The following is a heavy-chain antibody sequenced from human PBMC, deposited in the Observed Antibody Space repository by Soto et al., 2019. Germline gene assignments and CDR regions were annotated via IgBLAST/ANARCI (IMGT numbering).Heavy chain of an antibody. V-gene: IGHV1-69*05. J-gene: IGHJ4*02. D-gene: IGHD3-22*01. CDR2: IIPIFGTA. CDR3: ATCYDSSGYPSYYFDY. Sequence: QVQLVQSGAEVKKPGSSVKVSCKASGGTFSSYAISWVRQAPGQGLEWMGGIIPIFGTANYAQKFQGRVTITXXEXTXLAYMELSSLRSEDTAVYYCATCYDSSGYPSYYFDYWGQGTLVTVSS. CDR1: GGTFSSYA.